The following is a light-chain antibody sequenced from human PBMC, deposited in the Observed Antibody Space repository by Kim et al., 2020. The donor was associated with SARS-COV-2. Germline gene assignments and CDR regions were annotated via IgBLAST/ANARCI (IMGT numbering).Light chain of an antibody. CDR1: QSVSSN. CDR3: QQYNNPPRA. V-gene: IGKV3-15*01. Sequence: EIVMTQSPATLSVSPGERATLSCRASQSVSSNLAWYQQKPGQAPRLLIYGASTRATGIPARFSGSGSGTEFTLTISSLQSEDFAVYYCQQYNNPPRAFGQGTKVDI. CDR2: GAS. J-gene: IGKJ1*01.